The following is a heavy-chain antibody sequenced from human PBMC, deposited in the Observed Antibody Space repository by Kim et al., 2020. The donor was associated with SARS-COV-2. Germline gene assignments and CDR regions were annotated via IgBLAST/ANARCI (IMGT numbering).Heavy chain of an antibody. D-gene: IGHD6-13*01. CDR1: GFTFSDYA. J-gene: IGHJ6*01. CDR2: ISYDGSNK. V-gene: IGHV3-30*04. Sequence: GGSLRLSCAASGFTFSDYAMHWVRQAPGKGLEWVAVISYDGSNKYYADSVKGRFTISRDNSKNTLYLQMNSLRAEDTAVYYCARIRAKAAAGTRYYYGM. CDR3: ARIRAKAAAGTRYYYGM.